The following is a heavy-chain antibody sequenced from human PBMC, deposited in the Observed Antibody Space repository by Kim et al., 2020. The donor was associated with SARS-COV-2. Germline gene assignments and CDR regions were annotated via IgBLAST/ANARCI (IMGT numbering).Heavy chain of an antibody. CDR2: IKQDGNEK. V-gene: IGHV3-7*03. J-gene: IGHJ4*02. CDR3: AKVSIAAPGSDY. Sequence: GGSLRLSCVASGFTFSSYWMSWVRQAPGKGLEWVANIKQDGNEKYYVDSAKGRFTISRDNAKNSLYLQMNSLRAEDTAVYYCAKVSIAAPGSDYWGQGTLVTVSS. D-gene: IGHD6-13*01. CDR1: GFTFSSYW.